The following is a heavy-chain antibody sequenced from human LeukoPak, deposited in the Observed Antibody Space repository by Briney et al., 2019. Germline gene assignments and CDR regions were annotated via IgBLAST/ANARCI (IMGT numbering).Heavy chain of an antibody. CDR1: GFTFSSYA. J-gene: IGHJ4*02. V-gene: IGHV3-30-3*01. CDR2: ISYDGSNK. Sequence: GGSLRLSCAASGFTFSSYAMHWVCQAPGKGLEWVAVISYDGSNKYYADSVKGRFTISRDNSKNTLYLQMNSLRAEDTVVYYCARAAFQWLVRGGFDYWGQGTLVTVSS. D-gene: IGHD6-19*01. CDR3: ARAAFQWLVRGGFDY.